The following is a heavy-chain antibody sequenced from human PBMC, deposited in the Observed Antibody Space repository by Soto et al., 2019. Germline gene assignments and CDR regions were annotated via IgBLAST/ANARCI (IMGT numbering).Heavy chain of an antibody. CDR2: ISAYNGNT. J-gene: IGHJ6*02. CDR3: ARRCSGGSCPYYYYYYGMDV. CDR1: GYTFTSYG. V-gene: IGHV1-18*04. D-gene: IGHD2-15*01. Sequence: ASVKVSCKASGYTFTSYGISWVRQAPGQGLEWMGWISAYNGNTNYAQKLQGRVTMTTDTSTSTAYMELRSLRSDDTAVYYCARRCSGGSCPYYYYYYGMDVWGQGTTVTVSS.